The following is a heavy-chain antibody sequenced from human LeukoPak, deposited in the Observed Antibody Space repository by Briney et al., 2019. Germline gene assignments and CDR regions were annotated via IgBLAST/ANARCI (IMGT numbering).Heavy chain of an antibody. CDR3: ARVRGGWYLDY. CDR1: GFIFSDYS. CDR2: ISSSSSTI. V-gene: IGHV3-48*01. Sequence: TGGSLRLSCAASGFIFSDYSMNWVRQAPGKGLEWVSYISSSSSTIYYADSVKGRFTISRDNAKNSLFLQMNSLRAEDTAVYYCARVRGGWYLDYWGQGTLVTVSS. D-gene: IGHD6-19*01. J-gene: IGHJ4*02.